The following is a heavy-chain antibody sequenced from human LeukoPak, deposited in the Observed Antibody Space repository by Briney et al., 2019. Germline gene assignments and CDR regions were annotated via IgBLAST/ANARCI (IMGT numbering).Heavy chain of an antibody. CDR3: ARANFIVATIPYYYYMDV. J-gene: IGHJ6*03. V-gene: IGHV4-59*01. CDR1: GGSISSYY. D-gene: IGHD5-12*01. Sequence: SETLSLTCTVSGGSISSYYWSWIRQPPGKGLEWIGYINYSGSTNYNPSLKSRVTISVDTSKNQFSLKLSSVTAADTAVYYCARANFIVATIPYYYYMDVWDKGTTVTVSS. CDR2: INYSGST.